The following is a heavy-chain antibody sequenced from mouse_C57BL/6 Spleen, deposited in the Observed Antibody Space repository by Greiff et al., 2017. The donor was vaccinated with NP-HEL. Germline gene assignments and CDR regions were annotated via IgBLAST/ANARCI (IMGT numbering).Heavy chain of an antibody. CDR1: GYTFTSYW. CDR3: TRGAYDYDAGTWFAY. CDR2: IYPGNSDT. D-gene: IGHD2-4*01. J-gene: IGHJ3*01. Sequence: EVQLQESGTVLARPGASVKMSCKTSGYTFTSYWMHWVKQRPGQGLEWIGAIYPGNSDTSYNQKFKGKAKLTAVTSASTAYMELSSLTNEDSAVYYCTRGAYDYDAGTWFAYWGQGTLVTVSA. V-gene: IGHV1-5*01.